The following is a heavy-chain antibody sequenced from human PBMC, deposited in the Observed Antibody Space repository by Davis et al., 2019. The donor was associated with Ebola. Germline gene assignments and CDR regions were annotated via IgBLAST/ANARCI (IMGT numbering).Heavy chain of an antibody. J-gene: IGHJ5*02. CDR3: ARAVVPAATWFDP. V-gene: IGHV3-21*05. Sequence: GESLKISCAVSGFTFSNYNMNWVRQTPGKGLEWVSHISGSGGSIYYADSVKGRFTISRDNAKNSLYLQMNSLRAEDTAVYYCARAVVPAATWFDPWGQGTLVTVSS. CDR1: GFTFSNYN. D-gene: IGHD2-2*01. CDR2: ISGSGGSI.